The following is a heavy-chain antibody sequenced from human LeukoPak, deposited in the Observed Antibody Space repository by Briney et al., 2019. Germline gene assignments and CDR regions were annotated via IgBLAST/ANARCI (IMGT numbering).Heavy chain of an antibody. CDR1: GGSISSGSYY. Sequence: PSETLSLTCTVSGGSISSGSYYWSWIRQPAGKGLEWIGRIYTSGSTNYNPSLKSRVTISVDTSKNQFSLKLSSVTAADTAVYYCARVPYGGNFRGLFDYWGQGTLVTVSS. D-gene: IGHD4-23*01. J-gene: IGHJ4*02. CDR3: ARVPYGGNFRGLFDY. CDR2: IYTSGST. V-gene: IGHV4-61*02.